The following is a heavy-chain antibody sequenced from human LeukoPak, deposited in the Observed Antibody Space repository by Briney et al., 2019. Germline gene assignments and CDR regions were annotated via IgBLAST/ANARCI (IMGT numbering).Heavy chain of an antibody. Sequence: GGSLRLSCAASGFTFSSYGMHWVRQAPGKGLEWVAVIWYDGSNKYYADSVKGRFTISRDNSKNTLFLQMNSLRAEDTAVYYCAKDGGLWVSAHWGDSWGRGTLVTVSS. J-gene: IGHJ4*02. CDR1: GFTFSSYG. CDR2: IWYDGSNK. CDR3: AKDGGLWVSAHWGDS. D-gene: IGHD7-27*01. V-gene: IGHV3-33*06.